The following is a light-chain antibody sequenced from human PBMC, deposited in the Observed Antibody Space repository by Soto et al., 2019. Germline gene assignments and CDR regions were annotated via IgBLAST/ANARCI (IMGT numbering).Light chain of an antibody. CDR2: GAS. CDR1: QSISSN. V-gene: IGKV3-15*01. CDR3: QQYNNWPFT. Sequence: EIVMTQSPGTLSVSPGERATLSCRASQSISSNLAGYQQKPGQAPRILIYGASTRATGIQPTFSGSGAGTEFTLTISSLQSEDFAVYYCQQYNNWPFTFGPGTKVDIK. J-gene: IGKJ3*01.